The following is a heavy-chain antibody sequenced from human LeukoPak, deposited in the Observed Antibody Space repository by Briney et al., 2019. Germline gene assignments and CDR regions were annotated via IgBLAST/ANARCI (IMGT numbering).Heavy chain of an antibody. J-gene: IGHJ6*02. Sequence: LWASVNVSCKASGYTFTSYYMHWVRQAPGQGLEWMGIINPSGGSTSYAQKFQGRVTMTRDTSTSTVYMELSSLRSEDTAVYYCARERDYYDSSGYYTIRDYYYGMDVWGQGTTVTVSS. CDR1: GYTFTSYY. D-gene: IGHD3-22*01. CDR2: INPSGGST. CDR3: ARERDYYDSSGYYTIRDYYYGMDV. V-gene: IGHV1-46*01.